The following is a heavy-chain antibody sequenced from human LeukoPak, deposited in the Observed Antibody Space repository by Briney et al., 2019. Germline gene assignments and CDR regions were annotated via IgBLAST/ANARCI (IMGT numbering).Heavy chain of an antibody. CDR3: ARGAAQGDFDY. D-gene: IGHD3-16*01. CDR2: ITSDGSGT. Sequence: PGGSLRLSCAASGFTFSSAWMHWVRQVPGKGLVWVSRITSDGSGTSYVDSVKGRFTLSRDNAKNTVYLQMDSLRPEDTAVYYCARGAAQGDFDYWGQGTLVTVSS. CDR1: GFTFSSAW. J-gene: IGHJ4*02. V-gene: IGHV3-74*01.